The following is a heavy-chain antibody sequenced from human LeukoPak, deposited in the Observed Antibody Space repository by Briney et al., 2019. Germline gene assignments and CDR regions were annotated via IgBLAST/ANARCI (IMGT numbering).Heavy chain of an antibody. CDR2: ISEDGRT. J-gene: IGHJ5*02. Sequence: PGGSLRPSCEASGFTLRSYVMNWVRQAPGKGLEWVSIISEDGRTFYADSVKGRFTISRDNAKNTLHLQMSSLRADDTAVYYCAKGSTSWDGYKGGYDPWGQGTLVTV. V-gene: IGHV3-23*01. CDR3: AKGSTSWDGYKGGYDP. CDR1: GFTLRSYV. D-gene: IGHD6-13*01.